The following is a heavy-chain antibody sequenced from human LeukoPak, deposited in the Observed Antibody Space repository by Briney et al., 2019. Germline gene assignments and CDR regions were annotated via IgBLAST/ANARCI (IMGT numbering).Heavy chain of an antibody. Sequence: GGSLRLSCAASGLTFSSFAMNWVRQAPGKGLEWVSYISSSGSTIYYADSVKGRFTISRDNAKNSLYLQMNSLRAEDTAVYYCARGIDYYDSSGYYPDYWGQGTLVTVSS. J-gene: IGHJ4*02. CDR3: ARGIDYYDSSGYYPDY. V-gene: IGHV3-48*03. D-gene: IGHD3-22*01. CDR1: GLTFSSFA. CDR2: ISSSGSTI.